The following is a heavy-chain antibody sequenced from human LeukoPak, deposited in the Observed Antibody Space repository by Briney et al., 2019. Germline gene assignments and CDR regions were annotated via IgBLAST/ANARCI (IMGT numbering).Heavy chain of an antibody. V-gene: IGHV1-69*01. CDR2: IIPIFGTA. Sequence: ASVKVSCKASGGTFSSYAISWVRQAPGQGLEWMGGIIPIFGTANYAQKFQGRVTITADESTSTAYMELSSLRSEDTAVYYCARDPQPGTAADGNFDYWGQGTLVTVSS. J-gene: IGHJ4*02. CDR3: ARDPQPGTAADGNFDY. CDR1: GGTFSSYA. D-gene: IGHD6-13*01.